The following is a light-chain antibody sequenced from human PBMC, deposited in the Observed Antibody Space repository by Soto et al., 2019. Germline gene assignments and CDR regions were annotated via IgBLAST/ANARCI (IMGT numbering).Light chain of an antibody. CDR1: SSDVGNYNL. CDR3: SEFAGSTPLV. Sequence: QSVLTQPASVSGSPGQSITISCTGTSSDVGNYNLVSWYQQHPGKAPKLMIYEVTKRPSGISNRFSGSKSGNTASLTISGLQAEYDTDTASSEFAGSTPLVVGPGTKDTDL. V-gene: IGLV2-23*02. J-gene: IGLJ1*01. CDR2: EVT.